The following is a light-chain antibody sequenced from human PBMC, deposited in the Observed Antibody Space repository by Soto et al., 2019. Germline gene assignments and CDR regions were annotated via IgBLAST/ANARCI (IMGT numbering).Light chain of an antibody. CDR1: SSDVGGYNY. Sequence: QSVLTQPASVSGSPGQSITISCTGTSSDVGGYNYVSWYQQHPGKAPKLMIYEVSNRPSGVSNRFSGSKSGNTASLTISGLQAEDEADYYCRSFTSINTWVFGGGTKVTVL. J-gene: IGLJ3*02. V-gene: IGLV2-14*01. CDR3: RSFTSINTWV. CDR2: EVS.